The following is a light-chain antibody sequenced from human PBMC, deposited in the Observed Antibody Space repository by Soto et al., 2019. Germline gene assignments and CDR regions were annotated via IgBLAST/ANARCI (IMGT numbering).Light chain of an antibody. CDR2: DAS. J-gene: IGKJ1*01. CDR1: QSVDSN. V-gene: IGKV3-15*01. Sequence: EIVMTQSPATLSVSPGERATLSCRASQSVDSNLAWYQQKPGQPPRLLIYDASTRATGIPARISGSGFGTEFTLTISSLQSEDFAVYYCQQYNNWRTFGQGTKVDIK. CDR3: QQYNNWRT.